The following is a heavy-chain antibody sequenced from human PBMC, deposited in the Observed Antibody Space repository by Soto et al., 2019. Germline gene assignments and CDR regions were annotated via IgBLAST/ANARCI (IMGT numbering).Heavy chain of an antibody. CDR3: ARVDGGNIDY. CDR2: IIPLFRTS. V-gene: IGHV1-69*01. CDR1: GSTFSSYA. D-gene: IGHD3-16*01. J-gene: IGHJ4*02. Sequence: QVPLVQSGAEVKEPGSSVKVSCKASGSTFSSYAISWVRQAPGQGLEWMGGIIPLFRTSNYAHKFQGRVTVTADESTSTVYLELRSLRSDDTAVYYCARVDGGNIDYWGQGTLVTISS.